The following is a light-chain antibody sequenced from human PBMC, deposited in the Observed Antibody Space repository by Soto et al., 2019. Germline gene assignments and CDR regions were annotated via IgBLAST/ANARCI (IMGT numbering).Light chain of an antibody. Sequence: EIVLTQSPGTLSLSPGERATLSCRASQSVSSRFLAWYQQKPGQAPRLLMYGASSRATGIPDRFSGTGSGTDFTLTISRLEPEDFAVYYCQQYHKWPPITFGQGTRLEIK. CDR2: GAS. CDR3: QQYHKWPPIT. V-gene: IGKV3-20*01. CDR1: QSVSSRF. J-gene: IGKJ5*01.